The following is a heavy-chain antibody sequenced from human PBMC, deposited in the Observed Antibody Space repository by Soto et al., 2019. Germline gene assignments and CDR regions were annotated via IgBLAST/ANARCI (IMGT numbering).Heavy chain of an antibody. D-gene: IGHD3-3*01. V-gene: IGHV4-31*03. CDR1: GGSISSGGYY. CDR3: ARFLEWSPKFRYGMDV. CDR2: IYYSGST. Sequence: SETLSLTCTVSGGSISSGGYYWSWIRQHPGKGLEWIGYIYYSGSTYYNPSLKSRVTISVDTSKNQFSLKLSSVTAADTAVYYCARFLEWSPKFRYGMDVCGQGPKVTVYS. J-gene: IGHJ6*02.